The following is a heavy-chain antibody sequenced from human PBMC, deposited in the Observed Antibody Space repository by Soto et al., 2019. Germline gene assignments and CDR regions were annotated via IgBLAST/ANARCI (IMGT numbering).Heavy chain of an antibody. CDR2: LYSSGST. Sequence: SETLSLTCTVSGVSISSYYWNWIRQPPGKGLEWIGFLYSSGSTKYNPSLNSRVTILVDTSKNQFSLKLSSVTAADAAVYYCARAIAGRPDVFDYWVQGTLVT. CDR3: ARAIAGRPDVFDY. D-gene: IGHD6-6*01. CDR1: GVSISSYY. J-gene: IGHJ4*02. V-gene: IGHV4-59*01.